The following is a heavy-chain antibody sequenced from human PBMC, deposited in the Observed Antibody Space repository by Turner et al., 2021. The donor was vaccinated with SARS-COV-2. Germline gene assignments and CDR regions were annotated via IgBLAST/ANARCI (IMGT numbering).Heavy chain of an antibody. D-gene: IGHD6-13*01. Sequence: EVQLVESGGGWVQPGGSLRLSCVDSGFTFTNFWMSWVRQAPGKGLDGVANIKQDESEKYYVDSVKGRFSISRYNAENSLYLQMNSLRAEDTAVYYCARHRRGIRYFYYYYALDVWGQGTTVTVSS. CDR1: GFTFTNFW. V-gene: IGHV3-7*03. CDR2: IKQDESEK. J-gene: IGHJ6*02. CDR3: ARHRRGIRYFYYYYALDV.